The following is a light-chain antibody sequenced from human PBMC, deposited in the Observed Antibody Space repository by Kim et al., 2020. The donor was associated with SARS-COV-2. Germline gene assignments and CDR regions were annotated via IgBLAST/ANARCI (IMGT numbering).Light chain of an antibody. J-gene: IGLJ3*02. V-gene: IGLV3-19*01. CDR2: GKN. CDR1: SLRSYY. CDR3: NSRDSSGNHWV. Sequence: SSELTQDPAVSVALGQTVRITCQGDSLRSYYASWYQQKPGQAPVLVIYGKNNRPSGIPDRFSGSSSGNTASLTITGAQAGDEADYYCNSRDSSGNHWVFGGGTQLTVL.